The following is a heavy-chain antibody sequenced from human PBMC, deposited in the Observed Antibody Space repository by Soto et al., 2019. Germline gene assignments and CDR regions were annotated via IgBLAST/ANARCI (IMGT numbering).Heavy chain of an antibody. D-gene: IGHD3-3*01. V-gene: IGHV2-5*02. J-gene: IGHJ4*02. CDR3: AHRVLRTVFGLVTTTAIYFDF. CDR1: GFSLTTSGVG. Sequence: QITLKESGPTVVKPTETLTLTCTFSGFSLTTSGVGVGWVRQSPGKAPEWLALIYWDDDKRYSTSLKRRLTITKDTSKNRVVLTMANVDPADTATYYCAHRVLRTVFGLVTTTAIYFDFWGQGTPVVVSS. CDR2: IYWDDDK.